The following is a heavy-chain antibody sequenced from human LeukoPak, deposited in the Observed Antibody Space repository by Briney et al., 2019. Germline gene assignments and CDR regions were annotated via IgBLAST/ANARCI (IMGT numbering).Heavy chain of an antibody. CDR1: GFTFSSYW. D-gene: IGHD6-13*01. V-gene: IGHV3-7*01. Sequence: GGSLRLSCVASGFTFSSYWMSWVRQAPGKGLEWVANIKQDGSEKYYVDSVKGRFTISRDNAKNALYLQMNSLRAEDTAVYYCTRDREQQPTYDYWGQGTLVTVSS. CDR3: TRDREQQPTYDY. CDR2: IKQDGSEK. J-gene: IGHJ4*02.